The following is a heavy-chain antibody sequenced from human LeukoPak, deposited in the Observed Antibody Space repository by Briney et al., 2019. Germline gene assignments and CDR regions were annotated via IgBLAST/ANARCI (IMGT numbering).Heavy chain of an antibody. CDR3: ARHNLSRFDP. D-gene: IGHD3-16*02. Sequence: ASVKVSCKASGGTFSSYAISWVRQMPGKGLEWMGIIYPGDSDTRYSPSFQGQVTISADKSISTAYLQWSSLKASDTAMYYCARHNLSRFDPWGQGTLVTVSS. CDR1: GGTFSSYA. CDR2: IYPGDSDT. J-gene: IGHJ5*02. V-gene: IGHV5-51*01.